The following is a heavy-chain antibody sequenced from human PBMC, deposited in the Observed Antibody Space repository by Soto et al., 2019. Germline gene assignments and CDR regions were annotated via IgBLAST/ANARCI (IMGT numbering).Heavy chain of an antibody. CDR1: GGSISSSSYY. CDR3: ARPYCSGGSCYVNWFDP. D-gene: IGHD2-15*01. Sequence: QLQLQESGPGLVKPSETLSLTCTVSGGSISSSSYYWGWIRQPPGKGLEWIGSIYYSGSTYYNPSLKSRVTISVDTSKNQFSLKLSSVTAADTAVYYCARPYCSGGSCYVNWFDPWGQGTLVTVSS. CDR2: IYYSGST. J-gene: IGHJ5*02. V-gene: IGHV4-39*01.